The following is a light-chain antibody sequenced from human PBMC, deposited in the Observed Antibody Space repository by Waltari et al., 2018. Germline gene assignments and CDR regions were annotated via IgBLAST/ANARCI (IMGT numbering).Light chain of an antibody. J-gene: IGLJ1*01. V-gene: IGLV1-44*01. CDR1: MSNLAGDL. Sequence: QSVLTQPPSASGTPGQRVTLSCSGSMSNLAGDLISWLQPPPGRAPTLLIYNNNQRPAGVPSRFSASKSGTSASLAISGLQSEDEADYYCAAWADSLSGYVFGTGTKVTVL. CDR3: AAWADSLSGYV. CDR2: NNN.